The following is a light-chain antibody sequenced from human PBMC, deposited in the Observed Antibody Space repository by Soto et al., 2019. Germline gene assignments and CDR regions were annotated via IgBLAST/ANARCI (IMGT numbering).Light chain of an antibody. V-gene: IGLV2-14*01. Sequence: LTQPASVSGSPGQSITISCVGTGDDIGGYNFVSWYQHHPGKAPKLIIYDVTHRPSGVSERFSGSKSGFTASLTIYGIQAEDESHYYCCSFTSISTYVFGKVTKVTVL. CDR3: CSFTSISTYV. CDR2: DVT. J-gene: IGLJ1*01. CDR1: GDDIGGYNF.